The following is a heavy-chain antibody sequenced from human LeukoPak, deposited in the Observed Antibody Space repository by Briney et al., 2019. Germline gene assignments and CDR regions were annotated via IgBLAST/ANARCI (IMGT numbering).Heavy chain of an antibody. CDR3: ARESHCSGGSCYGNNWFDP. J-gene: IGHJ5*02. CDR1: GGSISSYY. Sequence: SETLSLTCTVSGGSISSYYWSWIRQPPGKGLEWIGYIYYSGSTYYNPSLKSRVTISVDTSKNQFSLKLSSVTAADTAVYYCARESHCSGGSCYGNNWFDPWGQGTLVTVSS. D-gene: IGHD2-15*01. V-gene: IGHV4-30-4*08. CDR2: IYYSGST.